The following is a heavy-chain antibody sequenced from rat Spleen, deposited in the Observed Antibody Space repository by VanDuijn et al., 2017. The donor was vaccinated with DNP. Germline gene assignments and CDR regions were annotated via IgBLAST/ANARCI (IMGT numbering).Heavy chain of an antibody. V-gene: IGHV2S12*01. CDR3: TRERGYGGNQPLLDY. J-gene: IGHJ2*01. CDR1: GFSLPSYG. D-gene: IGHD1-11*01. Sequence: QVQLKESGPGLVQPSQTLSLTCTVSGFSLPSYGISWVRQPPGEGLEWIAAISSGGGPYYTPLLKSRLSISRDTSQSQVFLKLSSLQTEDTATYFCTRERGYGGNQPLLDYWGQGVMVTVSS. CDR2: ISSGGGP.